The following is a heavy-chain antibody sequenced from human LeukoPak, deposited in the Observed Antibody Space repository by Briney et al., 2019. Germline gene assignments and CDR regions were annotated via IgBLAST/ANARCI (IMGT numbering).Heavy chain of an antibody. Sequence: ASVKVSCKASGYTFTSYDINWVRQATGQGLEWMGWMNPNSGNTGYAQKFQGRVTMTRDTSISTAYMELSRLRSDDTAVYYCARGYYDILTGYYSFDYWGQGTLVTVSS. V-gene: IGHV1-8*01. D-gene: IGHD3-9*01. J-gene: IGHJ4*02. CDR3: ARGYYDILTGYYSFDY. CDR1: GYTFTSYD. CDR2: MNPNSGNT.